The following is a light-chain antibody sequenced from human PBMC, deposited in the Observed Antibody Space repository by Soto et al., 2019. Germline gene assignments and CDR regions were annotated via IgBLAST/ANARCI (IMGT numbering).Light chain of an antibody. CDR3: HLYGYSPPYT. CDR2: TAS. CDR1: QSVSSSS. V-gene: IGKV3-20*01. Sequence: EIVLTQSPCTVSLSPGERATLSCRASQSVSSSSLAWYQQRPGQAPRLLIFTASSRATGTPDRFSGSGSGRDFTLTISRLEPEDFAVYYYHLYGYSPPYTFGPGTKVEIK. J-gene: IGKJ2*01.